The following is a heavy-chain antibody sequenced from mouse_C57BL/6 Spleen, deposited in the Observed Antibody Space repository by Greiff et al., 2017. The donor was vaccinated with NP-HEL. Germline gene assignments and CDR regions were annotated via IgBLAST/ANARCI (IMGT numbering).Heavy chain of an antibody. Sequence: EVQLVESGPGMVKPSQSLSLTCTVTGYSITSGYDWHWIRHFPGNKLECMGYISYSGSTNYNPSLKSRISITHDTSKNHFFLKLNSVTTEDTATYYCARFNGYYIDYWGQGTTLTVSS. V-gene: IGHV3-1*01. D-gene: IGHD2-2*01. CDR1: GYSITSGYD. CDR2: ISYSGST. CDR3: ARFNGYYIDY. J-gene: IGHJ2*01.